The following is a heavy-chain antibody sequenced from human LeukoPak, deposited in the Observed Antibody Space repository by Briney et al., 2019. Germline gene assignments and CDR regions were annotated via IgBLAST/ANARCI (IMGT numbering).Heavy chain of an antibody. CDR2: IYYSGST. Sequence: SETLSLTCTVSGGSSSSYYWSWIRQPPGKGLEWIGYIYYSGSTNYNPSLKSRVTISVDTSKNQFSLKLSSVTAADTAVYYCARVTTMVRGVMDYWGQGTLVTVSS. J-gene: IGHJ4*02. CDR3: ARVTTMVRGVMDY. V-gene: IGHV4-59*01. CDR1: GGSSSSYY. D-gene: IGHD3-10*01.